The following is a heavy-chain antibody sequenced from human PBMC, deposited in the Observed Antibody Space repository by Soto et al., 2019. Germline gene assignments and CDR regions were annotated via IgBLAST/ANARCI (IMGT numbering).Heavy chain of an antibody. Sequence: XSLKVSCKASVYTFTGYYMHWVRQAPGQGLEWMGWINPNSGGTNYAQKFQGRVTMTRDTSISTAYMELSRLRSDDTAVYYCARDKRKVPAAMTPWFDPWGQGTLVTASS. CDR1: VYTFTGYY. CDR3: ARDKRKVPAAMTPWFDP. CDR2: INPNSGGT. V-gene: IGHV1-2*02. D-gene: IGHD2-2*01. J-gene: IGHJ5*02.